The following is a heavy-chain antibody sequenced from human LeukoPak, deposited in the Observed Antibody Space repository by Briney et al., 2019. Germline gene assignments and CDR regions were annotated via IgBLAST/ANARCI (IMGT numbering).Heavy chain of an antibody. CDR1: GGSISSGDYY. CDR3: ARGLSDYGDHYYFDY. D-gene: IGHD4-17*01. Sequence: SQTLSLTCTVSGGSISSGDYYWSWIRQPPGKGLEWIGYIYYSGRTYYNPSLKSRVTISVDTSKNQFSLKLSSVTAADTAVYYCARGLSDYGDHYYFDYWGQGTLVTVSS. CDR2: IYYSGRT. V-gene: IGHV4-30-4*01. J-gene: IGHJ4*02.